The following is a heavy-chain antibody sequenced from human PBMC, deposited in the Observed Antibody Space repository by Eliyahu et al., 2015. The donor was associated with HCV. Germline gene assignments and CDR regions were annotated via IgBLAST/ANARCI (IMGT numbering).Heavy chain of an antibody. CDR3: ARGRHDSSRFDY. V-gene: IGHV4-61*01. CDR1: GGAVSRGNYY. CDR2: TSYRGST. Sequence: QVQLQESGPGLVKASETLSLTCSVSGGAVSRGNYYWSWIRQPPGKGLEWIGYTSYRGSTSYNPSLESRVTISPDTSNNQFSLKLSSVIAADTAVYYCARGRHDSSRFDYWGRGTLVTVSS. D-gene: IGHD3-22*01. J-gene: IGHJ4*02.